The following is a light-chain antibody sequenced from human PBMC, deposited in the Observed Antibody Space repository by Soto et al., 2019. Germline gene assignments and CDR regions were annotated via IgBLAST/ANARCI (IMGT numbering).Light chain of an antibody. Sequence: EIVMTQSPATLSVSPGERATLSCRASQTVSSNLAWYQQKPDQAPRLLIHGASTRAAGIPARFSGSGSGTEFTLTISSLQSEDFAVYYCQQYNDWPPFTVGPGTRVDIK. J-gene: IGKJ3*01. CDR1: QTVSSN. CDR2: GAS. CDR3: QQYNDWPPFT. V-gene: IGKV3-15*01.